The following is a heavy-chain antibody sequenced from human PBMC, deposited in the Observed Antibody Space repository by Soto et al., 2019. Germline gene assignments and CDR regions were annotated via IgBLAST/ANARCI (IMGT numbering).Heavy chain of an antibody. Sequence: SETLSLTCAVYGGSFSGYYWSWIRQPPGKGLEWIGEINHSGNTNYNPSLKSRVTISVDTSKNQFSLKLSSVTAADTAVYYCARGGRTVTTDYYYDMDVWGKGTTVTVSS. CDR1: GGSFSGYY. CDR3: ARGGRTVTTDYYYDMDV. V-gene: IGHV4-34*01. J-gene: IGHJ6*03. D-gene: IGHD4-17*01. CDR2: INHSGNT.